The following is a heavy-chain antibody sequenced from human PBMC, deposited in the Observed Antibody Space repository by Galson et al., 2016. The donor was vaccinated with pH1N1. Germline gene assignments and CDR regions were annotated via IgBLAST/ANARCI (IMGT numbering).Heavy chain of an antibody. J-gene: IGHJ4*02. CDR2: ITANGGNT. CDR3: VKRPTAATGPFEY. D-gene: IGHD6-13*01. Sequence: SLRLSCAASGFTFSSYAMSWVRQAPGKGLEWVSSITANGGNTYYADSVKGRFTISRDNSKNTLFLQMNSLRAEDTAVYYCVKRPTAATGPFEYWGQGTLVTVSS. V-gene: IGHV3-23*01. CDR1: GFTFSSYA.